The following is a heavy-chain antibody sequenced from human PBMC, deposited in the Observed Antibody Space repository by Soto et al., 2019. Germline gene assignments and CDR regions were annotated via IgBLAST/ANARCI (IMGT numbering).Heavy chain of an antibody. V-gene: IGHV4-59*01. J-gene: IGHJ3*01. CDR2: IYYSGST. CDR1: GGSISSYY. D-gene: IGHD1-7*01. Sequence: QVQLQESGPGLVKPSETLSLTCTVSGGSISSYYWSWIRQPPGKGLEWIGYIYYSGSTNYNPSLKSRVTISVDTSKNQFSLKLSSVTAADTAVYYCARGYNWNYKRPFDFWGQGTMVTVSS. CDR3: ARGYNWNYKRPFDF.